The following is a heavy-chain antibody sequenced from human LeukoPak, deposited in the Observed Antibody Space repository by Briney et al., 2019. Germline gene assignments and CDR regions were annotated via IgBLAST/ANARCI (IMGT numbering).Heavy chain of an antibody. V-gene: IGHV4-30-4*01. Sequence: SQTLSLTCTVSGGSISSGDYYWSWIRQPPGKGLEWIGEINHSGSTNYNPSLKSRVTILVDTSKNQFSLKLSSVTAADTAVYYCARHRKGRFVDYWGQGTLVTVSS. J-gene: IGHJ4*02. CDR2: INHSGST. D-gene: IGHD3-16*01. CDR1: GGSISSGDYY. CDR3: ARHRKGRFVDY.